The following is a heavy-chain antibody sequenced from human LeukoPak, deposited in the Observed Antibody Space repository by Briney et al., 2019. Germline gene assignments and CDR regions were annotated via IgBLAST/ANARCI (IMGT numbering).Heavy chain of an antibody. Sequence: GGSLRLSCAASGFTFSSYSMNWVRQPPGKGLEWVSYISSSSSTIYYADSVKGRFTISRDNAKNSLYLQMNSLRDEDTAVYYCAREDSSGYPYYYYYYGMDVWGQGTTVTVSS. CDR3: AREDSSGYPYYYYYYGMDV. CDR1: GFTFSSYS. V-gene: IGHV3-48*02. D-gene: IGHD3-22*01. CDR2: ISSSSSTI. J-gene: IGHJ6*02.